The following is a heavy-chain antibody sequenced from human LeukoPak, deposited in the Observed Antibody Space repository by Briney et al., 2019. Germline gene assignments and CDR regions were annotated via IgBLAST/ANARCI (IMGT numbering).Heavy chain of an antibody. V-gene: IGHV1-18*01. CDR1: GYNFNSYG. CDR3: ARDLARGYSYGYNAFDI. Sequence: ASVKDSCKASGYNFNSYGIGWVRQAPRQGVEWMGWITAGNGNTNYAQKVQGRVTMTTDTSTSTAYMELRSLRSDDTAVYFCARDLARGYSYGYNAFDIWGQGTMVTVSS. D-gene: IGHD5-18*01. J-gene: IGHJ3*02. CDR2: ITAGNGNT.